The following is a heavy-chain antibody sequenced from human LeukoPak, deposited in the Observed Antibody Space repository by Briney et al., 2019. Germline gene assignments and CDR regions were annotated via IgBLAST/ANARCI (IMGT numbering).Heavy chain of an antibody. CDR3: ARGWQQLVSFDY. V-gene: IGHV3-49*03. CDR2: TRSKAQGGTT. Sequence: GGSLRLSCTASGFTFSDYAMSWFRQAPGKGLEWVGFTRSKAQGGTTEYAASVKGRFTISRDNAKNSLYLQMNSLRAEDTAVYYCARGWQQLVSFDYWGQGTLVTVSS. CDR1: GFTFSDYA. D-gene: IGHD6-13*01. J-gene: IGHJ4*02.